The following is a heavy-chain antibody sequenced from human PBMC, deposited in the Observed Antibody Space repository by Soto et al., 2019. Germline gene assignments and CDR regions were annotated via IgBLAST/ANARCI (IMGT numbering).Heavy chain of an antibody. J-gene: IGHJ5*01. CDR1: GYSFTSYW. CDR2: IYPGDSDT. Sequence: VASRKISCKVSGYSFTSYWIGWVRQIPGKGLEWMGIIYPGDSDTRYSPSFQGQVTISADKSISTAYLQWSSLKASDTAMYYCARRYCSSTSCTRGGWFDSWGQGTLVTVSS. V-gene: IGHV5-51*01. CDR3: ARRYCSSTSCTRGGWFDS. D-gene: IGHD2-2*01.